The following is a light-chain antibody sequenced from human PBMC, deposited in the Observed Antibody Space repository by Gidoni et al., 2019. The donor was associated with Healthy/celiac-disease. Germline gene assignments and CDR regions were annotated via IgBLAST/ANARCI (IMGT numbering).Light chain of an antibody. Sequence: DIQMNQSPSSLSASVGDRVTITCRASQSISSYLNWYQQKPGKAPKLLIYAASSLQSGVPSRFSGSGSGTDFTLTISSLQPEDFATYYCQQSYSTPVTFGGGDQGGDQT. CDR1: QSISSY. CDR3: QQSYSTPVT. V-gene: IGKV1-39*01. J-gene: IGKJ4*01. CDR2: AAS.